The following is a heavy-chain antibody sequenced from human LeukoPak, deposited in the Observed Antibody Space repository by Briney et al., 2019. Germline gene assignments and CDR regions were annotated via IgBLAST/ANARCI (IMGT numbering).Heavy chain of an antibody. V-gene: IGHV3-23*01. CDR1: GFTFSNYA. J-gene: IGHJ4*02. CDR2: ITGGGDRT. D-gene: IGHD4-11*01. CDR3: AKVRGGHDYSNYVPYFDY. Sequence: PGGSLRLSCAASGFTFSNYAVTWVRQAPGKGLEWVSSITGGGDRTWNADSVKGRFTISRDNSKNTLYLQMNSLRAEDTAVYYCAKVRGGHDYSNYVPYFDYWGQGTLVTVSS.